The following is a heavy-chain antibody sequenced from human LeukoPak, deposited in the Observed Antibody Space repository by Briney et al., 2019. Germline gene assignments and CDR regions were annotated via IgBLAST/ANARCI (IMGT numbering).Heavy chain of an antibody. D-gene: IGHD6-19*01. CDR2: VTSSGSAI. V-gene: IGHV3-11*01. Sequence: GGSLRLSCAASGFTFSDCYMSWLRQAPGKGLEWVSGVTSSGSAIFYADSVKGRFTISRDNAKNSLYLQMNSLRAEDTALYYCARGITVADLFDYWGQGTLVTVSS. CDR1: GFTFSDCY. J-gene: IGHJ4*02. CDR3: ARGITVADLFDY.